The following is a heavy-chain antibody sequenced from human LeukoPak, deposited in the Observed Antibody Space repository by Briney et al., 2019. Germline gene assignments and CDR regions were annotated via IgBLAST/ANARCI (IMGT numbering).Heavy chain of an antibody. D-gene: IGHD4-17*01. CDR3: AKAHLSDYGDYVRFHYNGMDV. Sequence: PGGSLRLSCAASGFTFSRNGMHWVRQAPGKGLEWVAVISHDGTNKYHADSVKGRFTISRDNSKNTLYLQMSSLRAEDTAVYYCAKAHLSDYGDYVRFHYNGMDVWGQGTTASVSS. J-gene: IGHJ6*02. CDR2: ISHDGTNK. V-gene: IGHV3-30*18. CDR1: GFTFSRNG.